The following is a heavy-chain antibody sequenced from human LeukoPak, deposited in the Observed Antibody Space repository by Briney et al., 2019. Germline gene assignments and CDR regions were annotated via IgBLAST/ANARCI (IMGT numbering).Heavy chain of an antibody. CDR1: GFTFSAYG. V-gene: IGHV3-23*01. D-gene: IGHD2-2*01. CDR2: VSGADGTT. Sequence: GGSLRLSCAASGFTFSAYGMSWVRQSPRKGLEWVSGVSGADGTTYHADSVKGRFTISRDNSKSTLYLQMNNLRAEDTAVYYCAKHWSYCSTTSCFFNYYYYYMDVWGKGTTVTVSS. J-gene: IGHJ6*03. CDR3: AKHWSYCSTTSCFFNYYYYYMDV.